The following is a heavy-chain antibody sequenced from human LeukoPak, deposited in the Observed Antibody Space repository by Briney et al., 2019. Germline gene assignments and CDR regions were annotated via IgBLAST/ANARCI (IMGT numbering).Heavy chain of an antibody. CDR3: AKGYSSGLYKLYYFDF. Sequence: GGSLRLSCAAPGSTFSSYGMHWVRQAPGKGLEWVALISYDGSDKGYADSVKGRFTISRDNSRNTLYLQMNSLRAEDTAVYYCAKGYSSGLYKLYYFDFWGQGTLVTVSS. J-gene: IGHJ4*02. V-gene: IGHV3-30*18. D-gene: IGHD6-19*01. CDR1: GSTFSSYG. CDR2: ISYDGSDK.